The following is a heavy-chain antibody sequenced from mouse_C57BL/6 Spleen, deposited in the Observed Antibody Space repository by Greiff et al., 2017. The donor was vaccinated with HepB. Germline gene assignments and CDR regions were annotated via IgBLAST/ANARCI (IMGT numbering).Heavy chain of an antibody. Sequence: EVKLMESEGGLVQPGSSMKLSCTASGFTFSDYYMAWVRQVPEKGLEWVANINYDGSSTYYLDSLKSRFIISRDNAKNILYLQMSSLKSEDTATYYCARDRDYYKGYYAMDYWGQGTSVTVSS. CDR3: ARDRDYYKGYYAMDY. V-gene: IGHV5-16*01. CDR1: GFTFSDYY. CDR2: INYDGSST. J-gene: IGHJ4*01. D-gene: IGHD2-12*01.